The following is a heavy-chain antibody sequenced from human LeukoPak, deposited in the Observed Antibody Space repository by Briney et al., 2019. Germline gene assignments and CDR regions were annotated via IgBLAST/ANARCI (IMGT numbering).Heavy chain of an antibody. CDR2: ISAYNGNT. J-gene: IGHJ4*02. CDR3: ARHEQRGPLYCSSTRPWARNFDY. D-gene: IGHD2-2*01. CDR1: GYTFASYV. Sequence: ASVKVSCKASGYTFASYVFSWVRQAPGQGLGWMGSISAYNGNTNYAQKFQGRVTMTRDTSTSTAYMELSSQRSEDIDVYYCARHEQRGPLYCSSTRPWARNFDYWGQGTLVTVSS. V-gene: IGHV1-18*03.